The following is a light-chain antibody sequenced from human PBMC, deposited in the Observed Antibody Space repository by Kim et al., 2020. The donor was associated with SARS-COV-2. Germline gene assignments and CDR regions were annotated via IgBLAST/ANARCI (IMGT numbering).Light chain of an antibody. CDR3: QLWDSSTWV. V-gene: IGLV3-9*01. Sequence: SVALGPTARITCGENNIGSKSVHWYQQKPGQAPVLVIYRDSGRPSGIPERFSGSNSGNTATLTISVAQAGDEADYYCQLWDSSTWVFGGGTQLTVL. CDR2: RDS. CDR1: NIGSKS. J-gene: IGLJ3*02.